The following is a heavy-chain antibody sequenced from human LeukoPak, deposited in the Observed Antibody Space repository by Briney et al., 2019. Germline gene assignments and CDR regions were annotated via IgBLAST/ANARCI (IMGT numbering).Heavy chain of an antibody. J-gene: IGHJ5*02. D-gene: IGHD1-26*01. CDR1: GGSISSSNW. Sequence: SETLSLTCAVSGGSISSSNWLSWVRPPPGKGLEGIGVIYHSGSTNYNPSLKSRVTISVDKSKNQFSLKLSSVTAADTAVYYCARGSGSYLNWFDPWGQGTLVTVSS. V-gene: IGHV4-4*02. CDR2: IYHSGST. CDR3: ARGSGSYLNWFDP.